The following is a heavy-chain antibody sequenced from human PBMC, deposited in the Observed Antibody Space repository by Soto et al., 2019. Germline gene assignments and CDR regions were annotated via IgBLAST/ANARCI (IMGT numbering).Heavy chain of an antibody. J-gene: IGHJ4*02. CDR3: ALRSMAVVPEY. D-gene: IGHD3-22*01. CDR2: LYYGRRA. V-gene: IGHV4-59*01. Sequence: QVQLQESGPGLVKPSETLSLTCAVSGDSISSYYCMWIRQPPGKGLESIGYLYYGRRANYNPSLTMRVTLSVDTSTNQCSLTLSSMTAADTAVYCCALRSMAVVPEYWGQGTLVTVSS. CDR1: GDSISSYY.